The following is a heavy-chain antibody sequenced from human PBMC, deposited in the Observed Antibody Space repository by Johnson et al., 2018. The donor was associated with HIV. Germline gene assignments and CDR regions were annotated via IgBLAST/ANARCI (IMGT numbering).Heavy chain of an antibody. D-gene: IGHD6-19*01. CDR3: VGRGGQWLVQSTLDI. CDR2: INWNGGST. Sequence: VQLVESGGGVVRPGGSLRLSCAASGFTFEDYGMNWVRQAPGKGLEWVSGINWNGGSTGYADAVKGRFTISRDKDKNSLYLHMNSLRAADTAVSYCVGRGGQWLVQSTLDIWGQGTMVTVSA. J-gene: IGHJ3*02. V-gene: IGHV3-20*04. CDR1: GFTFEDYG.